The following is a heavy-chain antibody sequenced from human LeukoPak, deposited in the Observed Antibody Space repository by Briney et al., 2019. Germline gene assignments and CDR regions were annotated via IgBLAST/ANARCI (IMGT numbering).Heavy chain of an antibody. CDR2: IYYSGST. J-gene: IGHJ4*02. V-gene: IGHV4-59*08. CDR3: ARHRGMVATIDY. Sequence: PSETLSLTCTVSGGSISSYYWSWIRQPPGKGLEWIGYIYYSGSTNYNPSLKSRVTISVDTSKNHFSLKLSSVTAADTAVYYCARHRGMVATIDYWGQGTLVTVSS. CDR1: GGSISSYY. D-gene: IGHD5-12*01.